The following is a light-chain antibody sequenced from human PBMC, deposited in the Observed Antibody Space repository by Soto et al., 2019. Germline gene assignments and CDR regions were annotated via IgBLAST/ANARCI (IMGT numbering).Light chain of an antibody. CDR1: QSVSSSY. CDR3: QQYGSSPLFT. CDR2: GAS. Sequence: EIVLTQSPGTLSLSPGERATLSCRASQSVSSSYLAWYQHKPGQAPRLLIYGASSRATGIPERFSGSGSGTDFTLTISRLEPEDFAVYYCQQYGSSPLFTFGGGTKVEIK. V-gene: IGKV3-20*01. J-gene: IGKJ4*01.